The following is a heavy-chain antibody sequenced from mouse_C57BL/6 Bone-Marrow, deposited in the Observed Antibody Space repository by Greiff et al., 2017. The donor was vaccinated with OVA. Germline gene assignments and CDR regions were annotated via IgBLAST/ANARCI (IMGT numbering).Heavy chain of an antibody. V-gene: IGHV1-80*01. Sequence: QVQLQQSGAELVKPGASVKISCKASGYAFSSYWMNWVKQRPGKGLEWIGQIYPGDGDTNYNGKFKGKATLTADKSSSTAYMQLSSLTSEDSAVYFCARGDYYSNYVGCDYWGQGTTLTVSS. J-gene: IGHJ2*01. CDR3: ARGDYYSNYVGCDY. D-gene: IGHD2-5*01. CDR1: GYAFSSYW. CDR2: IYPGDGDT.